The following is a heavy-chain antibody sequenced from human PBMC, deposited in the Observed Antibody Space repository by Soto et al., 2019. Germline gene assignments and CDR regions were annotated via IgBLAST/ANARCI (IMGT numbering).Heavy chain of an antibody. D-gene: IGHD3-22*01. CDR1: GGTFSSYA. V-gene: IGHV1-69*01. CDR3: ARVSYYDSSGQGWFDP. CDR2: IIPIFGTA. J-gene: IGHJ5*02. Sequence: QVQLVQSGAEVKKPGSSVKVSCKASGGTFSSYAISWVRQAPGHGLEWMGGIIPIFGTANYAQKFQGRVTMTADESTSTAYMELSSLRSEDTAGYYCARVSYYDSSGQGWFDPWGQGTLVTVSS.